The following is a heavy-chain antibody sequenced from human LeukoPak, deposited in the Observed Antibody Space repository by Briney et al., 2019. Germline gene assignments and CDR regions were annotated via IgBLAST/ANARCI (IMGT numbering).Heavy chain of an antibody. CDR2: ISGSNGNT. CDR1: GYTFTGYY. J-gene: IGHJ1*01. V-gene: IGHV1-18*04. CDR3: ARDGSIWTAYFQH. D-gene: IGHD2-15*01. Sequence: ASVKVSCKTSGYTFTGYYMHWVRQAPGQGLEWMGWISGSNGNTDYAQNLQDRVTMTTDTSTTTAYMELRNLRSDDTAVYYCARDGSIWTAYFQHWGQGTLVTVSS.